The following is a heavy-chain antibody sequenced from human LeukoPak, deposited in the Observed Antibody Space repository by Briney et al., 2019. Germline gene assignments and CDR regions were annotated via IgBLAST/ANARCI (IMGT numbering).Heavy chain of an antibody. V-gene: IGHV4-59*01. CDR2: IYYSGST. J-gene: IGHJ4*02. Sequence: SETLSLTCTVSGGSISSYYWSWIRQPPGKGLEWIGYIYYSGSTNYKPSLKSRVTISVDTSKNQFSLKLSSVTAADTAVYYCARDRGSSGYYAYFDYWGQGTLVTVSS. D-gene: IGHD3-22*01. CDR3: ARDRGSSGYYAYFDY. CDR1: GGSISSYY.